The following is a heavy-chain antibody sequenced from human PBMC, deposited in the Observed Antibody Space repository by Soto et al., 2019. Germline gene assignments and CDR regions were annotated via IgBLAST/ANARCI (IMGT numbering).Heavy chain of an antibody. J-gene: IGHJ4*02. CDR3: ARFVAAYCGGDCLDY. D-gene: IGHD2-21*01. Sequence: GASVKVSCKASGYTFTSYYMHWVRQAPGQGLEWMGIINPSGGSTSYAQKFQGRVTMTRDTSTSTVYMELSSLRSEDTAVYYCARFVAAYCGGDCLDYWGQGTLVTVSS. CDR1: GYTFTSYY. CDR2: INPSGGST. V-gene: IGHV1-46*03.